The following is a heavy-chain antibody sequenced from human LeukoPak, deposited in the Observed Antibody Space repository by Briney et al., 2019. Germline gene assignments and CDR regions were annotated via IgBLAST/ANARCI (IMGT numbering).Heavy chain of an antibody. J-gene: IGHJ3*02. CDR1: GFTVSSNY. D-gene: IGHD3-9*01. CDR3: AREAHYDILTGYRIADAFDI. V-gene: IGHV3-53*01. Sequence: GGSLRLSCAASGFTVSSNYMSWVRQAPGKGLEWVSVIYSGGSTYYADSVKGRFTISRDNSKNTLYLQMNSLRAEDTAVYYCAREAHYDILTGYRIADAFDIWGQGTMVTVSS. CDR2: IYSGGST.